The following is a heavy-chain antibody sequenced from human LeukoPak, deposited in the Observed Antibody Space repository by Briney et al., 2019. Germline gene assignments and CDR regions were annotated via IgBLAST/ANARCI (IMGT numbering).Heavy chain of an antibody. CDR2: INYSGST. D-gene: IGHD3-3*01. J-gene: IGHJ4*02. V-gene: IGHV4-34*01. Sequence: PSETLSLTCAVYGGSFSGYYWSWIRQPPGKGLEWIGGINYSGSTNYNPSLKSRVTISVDTSKNQFSLKLSSVTAADTAVYYCARGGAFDFWSGYYNGYFDYWGQGTLVTVSS. CDR3: ARGGAFDFWSGYYNGYFDY. CDR1: GGSFSGYY.